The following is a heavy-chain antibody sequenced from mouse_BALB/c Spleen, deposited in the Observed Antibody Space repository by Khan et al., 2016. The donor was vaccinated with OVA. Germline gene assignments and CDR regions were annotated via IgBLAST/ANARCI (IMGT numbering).Heavy chain of an antibody. V-gene: IGHV7-3*02. CDR1: GFTFSDYY. CDR3: AGVDYGYGFAY. CDR2: IRKKASGYTT. J-gene: IGHJ3*01. D-gene: IGHD1-2*01. Sequence: EVELVESGGGLVEPGGSLRLSCATSGFTFSDYYMSWVRQPPGKALEWLGFIRKKASGYTTEYSVSVKGRFTISRDNSQSILYLQMNSPRAEDSATYYCAGVDYGYGFAYWGQGTLVTVSA.